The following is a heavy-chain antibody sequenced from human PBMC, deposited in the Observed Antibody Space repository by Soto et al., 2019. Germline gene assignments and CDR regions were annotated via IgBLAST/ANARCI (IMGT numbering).Heavy chain of an antibody. J-gene: IGHJ4*02. D-gene: IGHD4-17*01. CDR3: AKVGRMTTVVSHFDF. CDR2: ISASAGIT. V-gene: IGHV3-23*01. Sequence: GGSLRLSCAAFGFTLSYYAMTWVRQSPGKGLEWVSVISASAGITDYADSVKGRVTISRDNFNNTLYLQMNSLRVEDTAVYYCAKVGRMTTVVSHFDFWGRGALVTVSS. CDR1: GFTLSYYA.